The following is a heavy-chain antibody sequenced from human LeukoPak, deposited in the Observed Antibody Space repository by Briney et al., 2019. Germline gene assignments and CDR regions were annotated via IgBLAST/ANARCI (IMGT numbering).Heavy chain of an antibody. Sequence: GGSLRLSCAASTFTFSSYEMNWVRQAPGKGLEWISYISRSGGTIYYADSVKGRFTISRDNAKNSLYLQMNSLRAEDTAVYYCASGYDLPYWGQGTLVTVSS. J-gene: IGHJ4*02. CDR2: ISRSGGTI. CDR3: ASGYDLPY. V-gene: IGHV3-48*03. CDR1: TFTFSSYE. D-gene: IGHD5-12*01.